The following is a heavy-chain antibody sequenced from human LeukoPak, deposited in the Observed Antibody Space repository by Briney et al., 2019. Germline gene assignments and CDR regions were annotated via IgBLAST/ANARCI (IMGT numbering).Heavy chain of an antibody. CDR3: ARGSRVAAAGQWSFDL. D-gene: IGHD6-13*01. Sequence: PSHTLSLTSTVSGGSISSYYWSWIRDPPGKGLLWIGYIYYSGGTNYNSYLKSRFTISVDTSKTQFSLKLSSVTAADTAVYYCARGSRVAAAGQWSFDLWGRGTLVTVSS. V-gene: IGHV4-59*07. CDR1: GGSISSYY. J-gene: IGHJ2*01. CDR2: IYYSGGT.